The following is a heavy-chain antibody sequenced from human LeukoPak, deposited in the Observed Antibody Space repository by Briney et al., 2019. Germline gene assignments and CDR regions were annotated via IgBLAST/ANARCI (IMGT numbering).Heavy chain of an antibody. Sequence: GGSLRLSCAASGFTFSGSAMHWVRQAPGKGLEWLAVISYDGREKYYAESVKGRFTISRDNSKNTLYLQLNSLSVGDTSLYYCARAGDDVVAVPPPVGGSPYNWFDPWGQGTLVTVSS. V-gene: IGHV3-30*04. J-gene: IGHJ5*02. CDR1: GFTFSGSA. D-gene: IGHD2-2*01. CDR3: ARAGDDVVAVPPPVGGSPYNWFDP. CDR2: ISYDGREK.